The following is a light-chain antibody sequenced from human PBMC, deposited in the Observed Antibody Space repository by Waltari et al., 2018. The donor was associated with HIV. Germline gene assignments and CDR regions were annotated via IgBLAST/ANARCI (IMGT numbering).Light chain of an antibody. CDR3: QQYDNLPLT. J-gene: IGKJ4*01. CDR2: DAS. Sequence: DIQMNPSPSSLSASVGDRATITCQASQDISNYLNWYQQKPGKAPKLLIYDASNLETGVPSRFSGSGSGTDFTFTISSLQPEDIATYYCQQYDNLPLTFGGGTKVEIK. CDR1: QDISNY. V-gene: IGKV1-33*01.